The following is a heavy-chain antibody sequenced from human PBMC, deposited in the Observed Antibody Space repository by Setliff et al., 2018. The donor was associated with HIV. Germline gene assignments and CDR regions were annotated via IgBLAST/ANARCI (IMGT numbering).Heavy chain of an antibody. CDR1: GGSINSGSHY. Sequence: SETLSLTCTVSGGSINSGSHYWNWIRQPAGKGLEWIGHIYASGSTNYNPSLKSRVTILMDLSRNQLSLHQASVTTADTAVYFCAKSGFGVVALGINNWFDPWGQGTLVTVSS. CDR2: IYASGST. J-gene: IGHJ5*02. CDR3: AKSGFGVVALGINNWFDP. D-gene: IGHD3-10*01. V-gene: IGHV4-61*10.